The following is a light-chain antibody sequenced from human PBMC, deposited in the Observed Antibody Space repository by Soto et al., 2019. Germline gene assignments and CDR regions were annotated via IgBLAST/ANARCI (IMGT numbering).Light chain of an antibody. CDR2: DVS. Sequence: QSVLTQPRSVSGSPGQSVTISCTGTSSDVGGYNYVSWYQQHPGKAPKLMIYDVSKGPSGVPDRFSGSKSGNTASLTISGLQAEDEADDYCCSYAGSYTYVFGTGTKVTVL. CDR3: CSYAGSYTYV. J-gene: IGLJ1*01. CDR1: SSDVGGYNY. V-gene: IGLV2-11*01.